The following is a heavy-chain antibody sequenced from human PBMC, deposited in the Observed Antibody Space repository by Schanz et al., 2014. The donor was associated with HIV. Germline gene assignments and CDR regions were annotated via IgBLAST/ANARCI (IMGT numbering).Heavy chain of an antibody. CDR1: GFTLSSNY. CDR2: VYIGDST. Sequence: EVQLVETGGGLIQPGGSLRLSCAVSGFTLSSNYMSWVRQAPGKGLEWVSVVYIGDSTFYANSVKGRFTISRDNSKNTLYLQMNSLRAEDTAVYYCVSPYSSGWYTPPFHYWGQGTLVTVSS. CDR3: VSPYSSGWYTPPFHY. V-gene: IGHV3-53*05. J-gene: IGHJ4*02. D-gene: IGHD6-13*01.